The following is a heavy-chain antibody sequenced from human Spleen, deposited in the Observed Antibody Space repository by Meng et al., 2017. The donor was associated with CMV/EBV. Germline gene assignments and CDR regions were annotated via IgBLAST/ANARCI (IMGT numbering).Heavy chain of an antibody. V-gene: IGHV3-48*03. D-gene: IGHD3-10*01. J-gene: IGHJ4*02. CDR1: GFTFSSYE. CDR2: ISESGSTR. Sequence: GGSLRLSCAASGFTFSSYELNWVRQAPGKGLEWISYISESGSTRQYADSVKGRFTISRDNAKNSLYLQMNSLRAEDTAVYYCARDMGYGSGSYYKPFDYWGQGTLVTVSS. CDR3: ARDMGYGSGSYYKPFDY.